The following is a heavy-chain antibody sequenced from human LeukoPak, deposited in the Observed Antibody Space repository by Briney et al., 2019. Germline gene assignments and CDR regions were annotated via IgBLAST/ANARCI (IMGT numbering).Heavy chain of an antibody. CDR1: GXSFTDYP. CDR3: ATDQRYAFDY. V-gene: IGHV3-48*02. J-gene: IGHJ4*02. CDR2: IRTTAEGAKYA. D-gene: IGHD3-9*01. Sequence: GGSLRLSCATSGXSFTDYPMNWVRQAPGKGLEWISNIRTTAEGAKYAYYADSVKGRVTISRDDGKNTLYLHMNSLRDDDTAVYYCATDQRYAFDYWGQGILVTVSS.